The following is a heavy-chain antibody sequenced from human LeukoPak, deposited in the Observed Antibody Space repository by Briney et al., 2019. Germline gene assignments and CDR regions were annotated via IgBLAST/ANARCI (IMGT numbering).Heavy chain of an antibody. CDR1: GYSINSVYY. Sequence: SETLSLTCTVSGYSINSVYYWGWIRQPPGKGLEWIGEINHSGSTNYNPSLKSRVTISVDTSKNQFSLKLSSVTAADTAVYYCARGLDDYWFDPWGQGTLVTVSS. D-gene: IGHD2-21*02. V-gene: IGHV4-38-2*02. J-gene: IGHJ5*02. CDR2: INHSGST. CDR3: ARGLDDYWFDP.